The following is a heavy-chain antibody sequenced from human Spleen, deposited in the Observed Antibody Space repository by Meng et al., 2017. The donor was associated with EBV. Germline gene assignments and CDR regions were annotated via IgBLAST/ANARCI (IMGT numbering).Heavy chain of an antibody. Sequence: EGQLVESGGGLVQPGGSLRLSCAASGFTFKKHWMHWVRQAPGKGLVWVSRISGDGTSTTYADSVKGRFSISRDNANNTLYLQLNSLRAEDTAVYYCATIPHWGQGTLVTVSS. CDR1: GFTFKKHW. J-gene: IGHJ4*02. D-gene: IGHD3-3*01. CDR3: ATIPH. V-gene: IGHV3-74*01. CDR2: ISGDGTST.